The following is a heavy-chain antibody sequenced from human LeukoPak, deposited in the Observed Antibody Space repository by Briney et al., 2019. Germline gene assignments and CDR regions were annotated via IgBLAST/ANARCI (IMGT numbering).Heavy chain of an antibody. Sequence: GGSLRLSCAASRYIFSNYEMNWVRQPPGKGLEWVSYISSSGRNIYNADSVKGRFTISRDNAKNSLYLQMNSLRVEDTAFYYCARIGGTTHWGQGTLVTVSS. J-gene: IGHJ4*02. CDR2: ISSSGRNI. CDR1: RYIFSNYE. D-gene: IGHD3-16*01. V-gene: IGHV3-48*03. CDR3: ARIGGTTH.